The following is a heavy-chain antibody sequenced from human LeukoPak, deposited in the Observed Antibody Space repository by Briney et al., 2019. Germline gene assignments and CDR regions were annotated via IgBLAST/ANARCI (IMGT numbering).Heavy chain of an antibody. D-gene: IGHD6-19*01. V-gene: IGHV3-7*01. CDR2: IKEDGSEG. CDR3: ASEHVAVPGEN. J-gene: IGHJ4*02. CDR1: GFTLSRYW. Sequence: PGGSLRLSCAASGFTLSRYWMSWVRQAPGKGLEWVANIKEDGSEGYYVDSVKGRFTISRDNAKNSLYLQMNSLRDEDTAVYYCASEHVAVPGENWGQGTLVTVSS.